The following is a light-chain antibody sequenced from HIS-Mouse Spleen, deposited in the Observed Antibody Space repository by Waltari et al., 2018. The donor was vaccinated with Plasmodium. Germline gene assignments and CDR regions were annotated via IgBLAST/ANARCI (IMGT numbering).Light chain of an antibody. CDR3: QSADSSGTYRV. CDR2: KDS. Sequence: SYELTQPPSVSVSPGQTARITCSGDALPKQYANWYQQKPGQAPVLVIYKDSERPSRIPERFSGSSSGTTVTLTISGVQAEDEADYYCQSADSSGTYRVFGGGTKLTVL. CDR1: ALPKQY. J-gene: IGLJ2*01. V-gene: IGLV3-25*03.